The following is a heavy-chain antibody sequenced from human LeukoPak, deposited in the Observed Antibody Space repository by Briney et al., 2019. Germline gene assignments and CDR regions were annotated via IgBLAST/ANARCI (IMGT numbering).Heavy chain of an antibody. D-gene: IGHD3-16*02. CDR3: ARGLYDYVWGSYPTEVGPQIDY. V-gene: IGHV4-34*01. Sequence: SETLSLTCAVYGGSFSGYYWSWIRQPPGKGLEWIGEINHSGGTNYNPSLKSRVTISVDTSKNQFSLKLSSVTAADTAVYYCARGLYDYVWGSYPTEVGPQIDYWGQGTLVTVSS. J-gene: IGHJ4*02. CDR1: GGSFSGYY. CDR2: INHSGGT.